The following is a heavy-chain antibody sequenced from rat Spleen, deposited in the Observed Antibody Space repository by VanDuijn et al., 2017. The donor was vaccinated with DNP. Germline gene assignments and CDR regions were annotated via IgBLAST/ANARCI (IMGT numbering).Heavy chain of an antibody. CDR1: GFTFSNYW. V-gene: IGHV5S10*01. Sequence: EVQLVETGGGLVQPGRSLKLSCVASGFTFSNYWMFWVRQAPKKGLEWVATIIYDGGGTYYRDSVKGRFTISRDNAKSTLYLQMDSLRSEDTATYYCATEDYGYPFDYWGQVVMVTVSS. CDR3: ATEDYGYPFDY. D-gene: IGHD1-7*01. J-gene: IGHJ2*01. CDR2: IIYDGGGT.